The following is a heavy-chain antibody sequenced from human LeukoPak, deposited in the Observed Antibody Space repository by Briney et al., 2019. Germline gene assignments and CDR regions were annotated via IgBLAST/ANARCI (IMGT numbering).Heavy chain of an antibody. CDR1: GFTFSSYA. Sequence: GGSLRLSCAASGFTFSSYAMHWVRQAPGKGLEWVAVISYDGSNKYYADSMKGRFTISRDNSKNTLYLQMNSLRAEDTAVYYCANGGTSSSFDYWGQGTLVTVSS. D-gene: IGHD6-13*01. V-gene: IGHV3-30*04. J-gene: IGHJ4*02. CDR3: ANGGTSSSFDY. CDR2: ISYDGSNK.